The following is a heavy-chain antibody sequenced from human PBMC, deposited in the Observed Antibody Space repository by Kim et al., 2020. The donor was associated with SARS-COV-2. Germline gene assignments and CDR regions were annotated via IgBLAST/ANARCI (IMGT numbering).Heavy chain of an antibody. J-gene: IGHJ3*02. V-gene: IGHV3-11*04. CDR3: ARGPFVVVTAMNDAFDI. D-gene: IGHD2-21*02. Sequence: VKGRFTISRDNAKNSLYLQMNSLRAEDTAVYYCARGPFVVVTAMNDAFDIWGQGTMVTVSS.